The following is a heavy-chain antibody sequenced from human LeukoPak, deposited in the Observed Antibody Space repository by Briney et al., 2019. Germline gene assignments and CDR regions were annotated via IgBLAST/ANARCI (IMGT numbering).Heavy chain of an antibody. D-gene: IGHD3-10*01. CDR2: ISGSGGST. CDR1: GFTFSSYA. V-gene: IGHV3-23*01. Sequence: GGSLRLSCAASGFTFSSYAMSWVRQAPGKGLEWVSAISGSGGSTYYADSVKGRFTISRDNSKNTLYLQMNSLRAEDTAVYYCAPYYGSGSYYPQYYMNVWGQGTTVTVSS. J-gene: IGHJ6*02. CDR3: APYYGSGSYYPQYYMNV.